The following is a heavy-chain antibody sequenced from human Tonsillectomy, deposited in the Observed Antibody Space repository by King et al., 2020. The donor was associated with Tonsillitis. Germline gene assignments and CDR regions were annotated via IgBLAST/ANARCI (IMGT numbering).Heavy chain of an antibody. CDR1: GFTFSSYX. J-gene: IGHJ4*02. D-gene: IGHD5-12*01. CDR2: IKQDGSET. V-gene: IGHV3-7*01. CDR3: VRXXXHIVWXPPYXC. Sequence: QLVQSGGGLIQPGESLRLSCVASGFTFSSYXMTWVRQAPGKGLEWVANIKQDGSETYYVDSVKGRFTISRDNANNSLYLQMNSLRAEDTAVYFCVRXXXHIVWXPPYXCWGQXTLVTV.